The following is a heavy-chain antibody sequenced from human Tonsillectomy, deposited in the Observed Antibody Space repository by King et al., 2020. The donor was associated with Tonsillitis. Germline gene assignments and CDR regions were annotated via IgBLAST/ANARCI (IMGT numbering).Heavy chain of an antibody. D-gene: IGHD3-22*01. J-gene: IGHJ4*02. Sequence: LQLQESGPGLVKPSETLSLTCTVSGGSISSSSYYWGWIRQPPGKGLEWIGSIYYSGSTYYNPSLKSRVTISVDTSKNQFSLKLSSVTAADTAVYYCARRQGGYYDSSGYYGWWGQGTLVTVYS. CDR3: ARRQGGYYDSSGYYGW. CDR2: IYYSGST. CDR1: GGSISSSSYY. V-gene: IGHV4-39*07.